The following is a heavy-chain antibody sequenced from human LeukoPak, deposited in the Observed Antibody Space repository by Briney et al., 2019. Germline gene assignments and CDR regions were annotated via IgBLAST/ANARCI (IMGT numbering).Heavy chain of an antibody. Sequence: PGGSLRLSCAASGFTFRNAWMSWVRQAPGKGLEWVGRIKSKGDGETTDNAAPVKGRFTMSRDASKATLYLQMNTLKAEDTAVYYCTTDLGLTMIRGVIVNWGQGALVTVSS. J-gene: IGHJ4*02. CDR3: TTDLGLTMIRGVIVN. V-gene: IGHV3-15*01. D-gene: IGHD3-10*01. CDR2: IKSKGDGETT. CDR1: GFTFRNAW.